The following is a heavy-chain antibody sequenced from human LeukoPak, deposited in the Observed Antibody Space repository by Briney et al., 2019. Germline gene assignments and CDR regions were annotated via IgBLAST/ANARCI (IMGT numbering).Heavy chain of an antibody. CDR1: GGSFSGYY. V-gene: IGHV4-34*01. D-gene: IGHD3-10*01. CDR2: INHSGST. J-gene: IGHJ4*02. Sequence: SETLSLTCAVYGGSFSGYYWSWIRQPPGKGLEWIGGINHSGSTNYNPSLKSRVTISVDTSKNQFSLKLSSVTAADTAVYYCASPWGYGSGIWGQGTLVTVSS. CDR3: ASPWGYGSGI.